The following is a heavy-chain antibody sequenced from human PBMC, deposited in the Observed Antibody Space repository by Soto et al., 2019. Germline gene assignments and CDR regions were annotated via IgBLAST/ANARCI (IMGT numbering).Heavy chain of an antibody. D-gene: IGHD3-22*01. V-gene: IGHV3-23*01. J-gene: IGHJ5*02. Sequence: GGSLRLSCAASGFTFSSYAMSWVRQAPGKGLEWVSAISGSGGSTYYADSVKGRFTISRDNSKNTLYLQMNSLRAEDTAVYYFAKDRGDYYDSSATSFDPWGQGTLVTVSS. CDR3: AKDRGDYYDSSATSFDP. CDR1: GFTFSSYA. CDR2: ISGSGGST.